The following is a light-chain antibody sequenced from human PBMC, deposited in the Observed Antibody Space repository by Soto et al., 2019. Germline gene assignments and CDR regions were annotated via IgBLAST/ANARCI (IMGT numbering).Light chain of an antibody. J-gene: IGLJ1*01. CDR1: SSHICAYDY. V-gene: IGLV2-14*01. CDR2: EVN. CDR3: SLYTSENTYV. Sequence: QSVLTQPASLSGSPGQSITISFTGTSSHICAYDYVSWFQQHPGKPPKLMISEVNNRPSGGPGRFSGSKSGNTASLTISGLQAADEADYYCSLYTSENTYVFGTGSQVTVL.